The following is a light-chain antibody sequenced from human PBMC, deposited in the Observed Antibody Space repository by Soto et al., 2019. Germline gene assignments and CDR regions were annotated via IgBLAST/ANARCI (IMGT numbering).Light chain of an antibody. V-gene: IGLV2-14*01. CDR3: SSYTTSYFYV. CDR1: GRDIGAYDY. CDR2: GVK. Sequence: QSALTQPACVSGSPGQSITISCTGSGRDIGAYDYVSWYQQHPGKAPKLLIYGVKNRPSGVSYRFSASKSAFTASLTISGLQAEDEAHYYCSSYTTSYFYVFGPGTKVTVL. J-gene: IGLJ1*01.